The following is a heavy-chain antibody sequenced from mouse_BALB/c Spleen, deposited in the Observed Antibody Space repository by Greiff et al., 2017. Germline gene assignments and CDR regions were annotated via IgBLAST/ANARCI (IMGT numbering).Heavy chain of an antibody. J-gene: IGHJ4*01. CDR1: GFAFSSYD. D-gene: IGHD1-1*01. CDR2: ISSGGGST. CDR3: ARHGSSCGDSSCPLYAMDY. Sequence: EVKLVESGGGLVKPGGSLKLSCAASGFAFSSYDMSWVRQTPEKRLEWVAYISSGGGSTYYPDTVKGRFTISRDNAKNTLYLQMSSLKSEDTAMYYCARHGSSCGDSSCPLYAMDYWGQGTSVTVSS. V-gene: IGHV5-12-1*01.